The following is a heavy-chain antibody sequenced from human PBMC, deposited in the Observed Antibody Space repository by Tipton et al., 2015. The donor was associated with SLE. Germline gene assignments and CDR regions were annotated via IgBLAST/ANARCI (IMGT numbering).Heavy chain of an antibody. J-gene: IGHJ4*02. V-gene: IGHV3-23*01. CDR2: IIGSGGST. D-gene: IGHD6-13*01. CDR3: AILYPIAAAGTEEGY. CDR1: GFTFSSYA. Sequence: SLRLSCAASGFTFSSYAMSWVRLAPGKGLGWVSAIIGSGGSTYYADSVKGRVTISRDNSKNTLYLQMNSLRAEDTAVYYCAILYPIAAAGTEEGYWGQGTLVTVSS.